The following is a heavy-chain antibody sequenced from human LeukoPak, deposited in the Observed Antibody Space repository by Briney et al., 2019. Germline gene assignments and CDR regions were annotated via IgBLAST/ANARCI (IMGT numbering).Heavy chain of an antibody. CDR3: ARDRSSGWAGSFDY. J-gene: IGHJ4*02. V-gene: IGHV3-48*03. CDR1: GFTFSSYE. Sequence: GGSLRLSCAASGFTFSSYEMNWVRQAPGKGLEWVSYISTSGSTIYYADSVKGRFTISRDNAKNSLYMQMNSLRAEDTAVYYCARDRSSGWAGSFDYWGQGTLVTVSS. D-gene: IGHD6-19*01. CDR2: ISTSGSTI.